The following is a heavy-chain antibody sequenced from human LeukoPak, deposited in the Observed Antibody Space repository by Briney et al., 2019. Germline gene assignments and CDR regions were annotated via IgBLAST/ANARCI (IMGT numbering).Heavy chain of an antibody. CDR1: GGSISSYY. CDR3: ARAGPVAAYYYYMDV. V-gene: IGHV4-59*01. J-gene: IGHJ6*03. CDR2: IYYSGST. D-gene: IGHD6-19*01. Sequence: PSETLSLTCTVSGGSISSYYWSWIRQPPGKGLEWIGYIYYSGSTNYNPSLKGRVTISVDTSKNQFSLKLSSVTAADTAVYYCARAGPVAAYYYYMDVWGKGTTVTISS.